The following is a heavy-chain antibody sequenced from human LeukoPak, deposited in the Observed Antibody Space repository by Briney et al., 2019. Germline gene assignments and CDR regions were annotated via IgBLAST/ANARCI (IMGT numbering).Heavy chain of an antibody. CDR3: VKAKVGATFDS. D-gene: IGHD1-26*01. J-gene: IGHJ4*02. V-gene: IGHV3-64D*06. CDR1: GFAFSSYS. CDR2: INNNGGAT. Sequence: GGSLRLSCSASGFAFSSYSMDWVRQAPGKGPEYVSGINNNGGATQYVDSVKGRFTISRDNSKNTVYLQMSSLRPEDTAVYYCVKAKVGATFDSWGQGTLVTVSS.